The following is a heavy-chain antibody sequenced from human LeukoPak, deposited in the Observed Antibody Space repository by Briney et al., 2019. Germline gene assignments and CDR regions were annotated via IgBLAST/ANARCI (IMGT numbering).Heavy chain of an antibody. V-gene: IGHV3-20*04. CDR1: GFTFDDYG. D-gene: IGHD5-24*01. J-gene: IGHJ3*02. Sequence: PGGSLRLSCAASGFTFDDYGMSWVRQAPGKGLEWVSGINWNGGSTGYADSVKGRFTISRDNAKNSLYLQMNSLRAEDTAVYYCARPPPGDGYTFVHGAFDIWGQGTMVTVSS. CDR3: ARPPPGDGYTFVHGAFDI. CDR2: INWNGGST.